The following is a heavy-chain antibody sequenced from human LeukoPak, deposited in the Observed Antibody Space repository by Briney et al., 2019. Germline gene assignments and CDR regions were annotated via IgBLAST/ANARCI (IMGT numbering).Heavy chain of an antibody. J-gene: IGHJ3*02. CDR1: GGSIRTVY. V-gene: IGHV4-59*01. Sequence: SETLSLTCTVSGGSIRTVYWSWIRQPPGQGREWIGHIYYRGSTTSFNPSLKSRVTMSLDTSMNQSSLKLSSVTTADTAVYYCARRDSSRWREGSFDIWGQGTMVTVSS. CDR2: IYYRGSTT. CDR3: ARRDSSRWREGSFDI. D-gene: IGHD4-11*01.